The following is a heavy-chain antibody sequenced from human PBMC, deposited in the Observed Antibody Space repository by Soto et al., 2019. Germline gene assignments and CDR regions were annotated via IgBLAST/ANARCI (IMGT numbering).Heavy chain of an antibody. CDR1: GCTFIGYY. V-gene: IGHV1-2*02. D-gene: IGHD3-22*01. CDR3: AGARTNYYNTSDYDF. CDR2: INPNSGDT. Sequence: GAAVKVSFKASGCTFIGYYMHWVRQAPGQGLEWMGWINPNSGDTNYAQKFQGRVTMTRDTSISTDYTELSRLRFDDTAVYYCAGARTNYYNTSDYDFWGQGTLVTVSS. J-gene: IGHJ4*02.